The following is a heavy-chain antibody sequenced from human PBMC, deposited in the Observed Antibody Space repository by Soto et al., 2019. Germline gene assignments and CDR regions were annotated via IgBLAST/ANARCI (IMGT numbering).Heavy chain of an antibody. D-gene: IGHD3-10*01. CDR1: GFSLSTSGVG. CDR2: IYWDDET. CDR3: AHRTYYASGRQFDY. V-gene: IGHV2-5*02. Sequence: QITLEESGPTLVKPTQTLTLTCTFSGFSLSTSGVGVGWIHQPPGKALEWLAVIYWDDETRYSPSLQSRLTVTRDTSKNQVVLTMTNMDPVDTATYYCAHRTYYASGRQFDYWGQGTLVTVSS. J-gene: IGHJ4*02.